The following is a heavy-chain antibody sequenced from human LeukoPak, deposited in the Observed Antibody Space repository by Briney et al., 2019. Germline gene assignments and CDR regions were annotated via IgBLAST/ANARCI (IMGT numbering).Heavy chain of an antibody. CDR3: ARDRVTMVRGGRDAFDI. CDR1: GYTFTSYD. D-gene: IGHD3-10*01. V-gene: IGHV1-8*01. J-gene: IGHJ3*02. Sequence: ASVKVSCKASGYTFTSYDINWVRQATGQGLEWMGWMNPNSGNTGYAQKFQGRVTMTRNTSISTAYMELSSLRSEDTAVYYCARDRVTMVRGGRDAFDIWGQGTMVTVSS. CDR2: MNPNSGNT.